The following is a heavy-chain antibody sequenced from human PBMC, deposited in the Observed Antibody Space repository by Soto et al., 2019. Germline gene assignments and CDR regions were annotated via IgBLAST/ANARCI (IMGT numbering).Heavy chain of an antibody. CDR3: ARGGREVPRIPYDT. V-gene: IGHV1-2*02. D-gene: IGHD3-16*01. CDR1: GYTFTDYY. CDR2: INPNVGGT. Sequence: QVHLVQSGAEVKKPGASVYVSCKASGYTFTDYYVHWVRQAPGQGLEWMGWINPNVGGTNYARKFQGRHTMTRDTSISTVYMQLTRLGPDDTARYYCARGGREVPRIPYDTWGQGTLVTVSS. J-gene: IGHJ5*02.